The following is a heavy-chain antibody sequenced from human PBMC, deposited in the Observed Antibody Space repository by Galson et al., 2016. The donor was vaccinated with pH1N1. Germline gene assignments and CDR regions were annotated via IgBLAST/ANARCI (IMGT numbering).Heavy chain of an antibody. CDR1: GFSLSTSGVG. CDR3: VQSGHGDYVGYFDY. CDR2: IYWDDDK. V-gene: IGHV2-5*02. Sequence: PALVKPTQTLTLTCTFSGFSLSTSGVGVGWIRQPPGKALEWLALIYWDDDKRYSPSLKSRLTITKDTSKNQVVLTMTNIDPVDTATYYCVQSGHGDYVGYFDYWGQGTLVSVSS. J-gene: IGHJ4*02. D-gene: IGHD4-17*01.